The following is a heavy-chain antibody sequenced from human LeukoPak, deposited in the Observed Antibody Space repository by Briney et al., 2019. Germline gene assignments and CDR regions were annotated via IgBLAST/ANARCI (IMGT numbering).Heavy chain of an antibody. CDR2: VSASGGPGT. Sequence: PGGSLRLSCAASGFSFSDYSMTWVRQAPGKGLQFVAIVSASGGPGTYNTDSVRGRFTISRDNSKNTLYLQMNSLGAEDTARYYCARGSSTLTRHLDYWGQGTPVTVSS. J-gene: IGHJ4*02. CDR1: GFSFSDYS. CDR3: ARGSSTLTRHLDY. D-gene: IGHD4-17*01. V-gene: IGHV3-23*01.